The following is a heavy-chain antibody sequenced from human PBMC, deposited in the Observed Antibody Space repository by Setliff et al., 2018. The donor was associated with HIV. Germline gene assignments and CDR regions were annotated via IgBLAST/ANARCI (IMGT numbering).Heavy chain of an antibody. J-gene: IGHJ3*02. CDR3: ARDADPDYDAFDI. D-gene: IGHD4-17*01. CDR1: GFTFSSYS. V-gene: IGHV3-21*01. CDR2: ISSSSSYI. Sequence: GGSLRLSCAASGFTFSSYSMNWVRQAPGKGLEWVSSISSSSSYIYYADSVKGRFTISRDNAKNSLYLQMNSLRAEDTAVYYCARDADPDYDAFDIWCQDTMVTVSS.